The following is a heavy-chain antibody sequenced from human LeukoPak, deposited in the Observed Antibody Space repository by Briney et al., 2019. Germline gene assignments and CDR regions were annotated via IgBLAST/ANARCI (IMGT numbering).Heavy chain of an antibody. V-gene: IGHV1-2*02. CDR2: INPNSGGT. Sequence: ASVKVSCKASGYTFTGYYMHWVRQAPGQGLEWMGWINPNSGGTNYAQKFQGRVTMTRDTSISTAYMELSRLRSDDTAVYYCVRGAYGGNSDIDYWGQGTLVTVSS. CDR1: GYTFTGYY. J-gene: IGHJ4*02. D-gene: IGHD4-23*01. CDR3: VRGAYGGNSDIDY.